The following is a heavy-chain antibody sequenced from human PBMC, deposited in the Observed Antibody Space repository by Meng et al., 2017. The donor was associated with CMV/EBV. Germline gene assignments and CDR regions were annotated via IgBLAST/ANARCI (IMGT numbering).Heavy chain of an antibody. V-gene: IGHV4-34*01. J-gene: IGHJ5*02. CDR3: ARAYSSSWYGTPLYALFDP. Sequence: SETLSLTCAVYGGSFSGYYWSWIRQPPGKGLEWIGEINHSGSTNYNPSLKSRVTISVDTSKNQFSLKLSSVTAADTAVYYCARAYSSSWYGTPLYALFDPCGQGTLVTVSS. CDR1: GGSFSGYY. D-gene: IGHD6-13*01. CDR2: INHSGST.